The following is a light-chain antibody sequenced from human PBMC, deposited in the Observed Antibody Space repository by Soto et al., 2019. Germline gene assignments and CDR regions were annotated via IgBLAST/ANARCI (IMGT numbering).Light chain of an antibody. CDR3: GSYTSSSSLVV. CDR2: DVS. V-gene: IGLV2-14*01. Sequence: QSALTQPASVSGSPGQSITISCTGTSSDVGGYNYVSWYQQHPGKAPKLMIYDVSNRPSGVSNRFSGSQSGNTASLTISGLQAEDEADYYCGSYTSSSSLVVFGTGTKVTVL. J-gene: IGLJ1*01. CDR1: SSDVGGYNY.